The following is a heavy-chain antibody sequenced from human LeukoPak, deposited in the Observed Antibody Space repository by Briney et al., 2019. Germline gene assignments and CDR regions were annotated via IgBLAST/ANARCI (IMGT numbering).Heavy chain of an antibody. Sequence: ASVKVSCKSSGYTFTSYDINWVRQATGQGLEWMGWMNPNSGNTGYAQKFQGRVTMTRNTSISTAYMELSSLRSEDTAVYYCARSPSDILTGYYTVYFDYWGQGTLVTVSS. J-gene: IGHJ4*02. CDR3: ARSPSDILTGYYTVYFDY. CDR1: GYTFTSYD. D-gene: IGHD3-9*01. CDR2: MNPNSGNT. V-gene: IGHV1-8*01.